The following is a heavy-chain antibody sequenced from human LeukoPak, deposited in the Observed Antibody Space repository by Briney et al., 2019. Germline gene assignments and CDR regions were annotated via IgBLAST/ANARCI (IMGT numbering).Heavy chain of an antibody. CDR1: GDSVSSNSAA. V-gene: IGHV6-1*01. J-gene: IGHJ4*02. Sequence: SQTLSLTCAISGDSVSSNSAAWNWIRQSPSRGLEWLGRTYYRSKWYNDYAVSVKSRITINPDTSKNQFSLQLNSVTPEDTAVYYCARGSRLPLYCSGGSCHRPFDYWGQGTLVTVSS. CDR3: ARGSRLPLYCSGGSCHRPFDY. CDR2: TYYRSKWYN. D-gene: IGHD2-15*01.